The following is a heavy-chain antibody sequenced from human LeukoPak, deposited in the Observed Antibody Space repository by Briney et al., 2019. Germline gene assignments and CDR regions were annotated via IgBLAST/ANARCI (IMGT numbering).Heavy chain of an antibody. CDR1: GFTFSSYS. J-gene: IGHJ4*02. CDR2: ISSSSSYI. D-gene: IGHD3-9*01. V-gene: IGHV3-21*01. CDR3: ARDPEDILTGYYLDY. Sequence: GGSLRLSCAASGFTFSSYSMNWVRQAPGKGLEWASSISSSSSYIYYADSVKGRFTISRDNAKNSLYLQMNSLRAEDTAVYYCARDPEDILTGYYLDYWGQGTLVTVSS.